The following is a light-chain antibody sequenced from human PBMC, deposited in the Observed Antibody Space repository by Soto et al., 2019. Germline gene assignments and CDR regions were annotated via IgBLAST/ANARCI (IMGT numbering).Light chain of an antibody. Sequence: IVLTQSPGTLSLSPGEAATLSCRASQSVSSSYLAWYQQKPGQAPRLLIYGASSRATGIPDRFSGSGSGTDVSLTISRLEPEYFAVYYCQQYGSSRTVGQGTKVDIK. CDR2: GAS. CDR1: QSVSSSY. J-gene: IGKJ1*01. V-gene: IGKV3-20*01. CDR3: QQYGSSRT.